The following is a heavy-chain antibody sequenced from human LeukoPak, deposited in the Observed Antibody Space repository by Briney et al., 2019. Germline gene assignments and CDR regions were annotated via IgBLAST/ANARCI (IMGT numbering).Heavy chain of an antibody. CDR2: IKSKTDGGTT. V-gene: IGHV3-15*01. CDR3: TTDITEMATIARGPRIY. J-gene: IGHJ4*02. Sequence: GGSLRLSCAASGFTFSNAWMSWVRQAPGKGLEWVGRIKSKTDGGTTDYAAPVKGRFTISRDDSKNTLYLQMNSLKTEDTAVYYCTTDITEMATIARGPRIYWGQGTLVTVSS. D-gene: IGHD5-24*01. CDR1: GFTFSNAW.